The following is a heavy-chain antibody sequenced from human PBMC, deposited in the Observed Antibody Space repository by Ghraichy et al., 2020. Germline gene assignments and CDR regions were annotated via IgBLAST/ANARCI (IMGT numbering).Heavy chain of an antibody. CDR2: INHSGST. CDR3: ARGGADVLRFLEWLSEPYYYYYGMDV. V-gene: IGHV4-34*01. D-gene: IGHD3-3*01. CDR1: GGSFSGYY. J-gene: IGHJ6*02. Sequence: SETLSLTCAVYGGSFSGYYWSWIRQPPGKGLEWIGEINHSGSTNYNPSLKSRVTISVDTSKNQFSLKLSSVTAADTAVYYCARGGADVLRFLEWLSEPYYYYYGMDVWGQGTTVTVSS.